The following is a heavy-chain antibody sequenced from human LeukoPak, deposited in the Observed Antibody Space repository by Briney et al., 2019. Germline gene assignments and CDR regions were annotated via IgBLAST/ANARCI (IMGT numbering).Heavy chain of an antibody. CDR1: GFTFSRHW. Sequence: GSLRLSCAASGFTFSRHWMAWVRQAPGKGLEWIGSIYYSGSTYYNPSLKSRVTISVDTSKNQFSLKLSSVTAADTAVYYCARHGGRWLQGSYFDYWGQGTLVTVSS. J-gene: IGHJ4*02. D-gene: IGHD5-24*01. CDR2: IYYSGST. CDR3: ARHGGRWLQGSYFDY. V-gene: IGHV4-39*01.